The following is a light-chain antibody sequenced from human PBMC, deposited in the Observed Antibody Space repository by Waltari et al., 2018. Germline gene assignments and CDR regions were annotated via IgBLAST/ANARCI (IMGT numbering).Light chain of an antibody. CDR2: EVI. CDR1: STLVGFINL. CDR3: CSYVGRNIWV. V-gene: IGLV2-23*02. Sequence: QSALPQPAAASGSPGHSITISCTGTSTLVGFINLASWYQQHPDKAPKLLVYEVIERPSGVSNRFSGSKSGNTASLTISGLQAEDEADYYCCSYVGRNIWVFGGGTKVTVL. J-gene: IGLJ3*02.